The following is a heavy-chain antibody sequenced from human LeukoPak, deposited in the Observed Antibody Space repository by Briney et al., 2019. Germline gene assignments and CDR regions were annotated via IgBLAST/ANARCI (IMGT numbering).Heavy chain of an antibody. CDR1: GFTFSGFA. D-gene: IGHD3-22*01. CDR2: IPYHGRDK. CDR3: TKERGGGGRRINLMVGGYGP. V-gene: IGHV3-30*04. J-gene: IGHJ5*02. Sequence: GGSLRLSCAGSGFTFSGFAMHWVRQAPGKGLEWVAAIPYHGRDKYYADAVSGRFTISRDNSKNTLHLEMNSLRTDDTAVYYCTKERGGGGRRINLMVGGYGPWGQGTQVTVSS.